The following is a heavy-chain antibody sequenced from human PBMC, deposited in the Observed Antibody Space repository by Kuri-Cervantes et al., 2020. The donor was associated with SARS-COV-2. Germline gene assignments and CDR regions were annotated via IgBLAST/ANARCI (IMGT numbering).Heavy chain of an antibody. CDR2: IWYDGSNK. CDR3: ARSGYTYGYYFSAFDI. D-gene: IGHD5-18*01. J-gene: IGHJ3*02. CDR1: GFTFSSYG. V-gene: IGHV3-30*19. Sequence: GESLKISCAASGFTFSSYGMHWVRQAPGKGLEWVAVIWYDGSNKYYADSVKGRFTISRDNSKSTLSLQMNSLRAEDTAVYYCARSGYTYGYYFSAFDIWGQGTMVTVSS.